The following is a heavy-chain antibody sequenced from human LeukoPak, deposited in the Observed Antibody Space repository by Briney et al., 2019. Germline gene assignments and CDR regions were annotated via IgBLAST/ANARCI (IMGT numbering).Heavy chain of an antibody. CDR3: ARGRRRLDY. CDR1: GGSTSPYY. J-gene: IGHJ4*02. V-gene: IGHV4-59*01. D-gene: IGHD1-1*01. Sequence: SETLSLTCTVSGGSTSPYYWSWIRQPPGKGLEWIGYIYYSGSTNYNPSLKSRVTMSVDTSKNQFSLKVRSVTAADTAFYYCARGRRRLDYWGQGILVTVSS. CDR2: IYYSGST.